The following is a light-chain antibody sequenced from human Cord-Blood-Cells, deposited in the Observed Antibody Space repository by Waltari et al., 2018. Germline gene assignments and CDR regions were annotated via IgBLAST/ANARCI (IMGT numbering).Light chain of an antibody. Sequence: NFMLTQPHSVSESPGKTVTISCTGSSGRIASNYVQWSQPRPGSAPTTVIYEDNQRPSGVTDRFSGSIDSSSNSASLTISGLKTEDEADYYCQSYDSSNHWVFGGGTKLTVL. CDR1: SGRIASNY. CDR2: EDN. V-gene: IGLV6-57*02. J-gene: IGLJ3*02. CDR3: QSYDSSNHWV.